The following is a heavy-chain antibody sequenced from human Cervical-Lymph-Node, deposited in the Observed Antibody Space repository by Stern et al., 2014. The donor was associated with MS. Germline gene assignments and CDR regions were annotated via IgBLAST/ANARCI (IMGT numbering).Heavy chain of an antibody. CDR1: GFPVSSNY. V-gene: IGHV3-53*01. Sequence: EVQLVESGGGLTQPGGSLRLSCATSGFPVSSNYMSWARQAPGKGLEWGSVIHSGGYTSYVDSVKGRFTISRDNSKNTLYLQMNSLRAEDTAVYYCVRDHYDILTGYYIDYWGQGTLVTVSS. CDR3: VRDHYDILTGYYIDY. CDR2: IHSGGYT. D-gene: IGHD3-9*01. J-gene: IGHJ4*02.